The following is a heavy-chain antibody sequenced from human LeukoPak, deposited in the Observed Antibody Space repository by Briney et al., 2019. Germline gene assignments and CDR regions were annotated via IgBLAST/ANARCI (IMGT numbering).Heavy chain of an antibody. J-gene: IGHJ4*02. CDR2: IYGGGST. V-gene: IGHV3-53*01. Sequence: GGSLRLSCAASGFTVSSSYMNWVRQAPGWGLEWVSLIYGGGSTYYADSVKGRFTISRDNSKNTLYLQMNSLRAEDTAVYYCARRGDGGRSFDYWGQGTLVTVSS. D-gene: IGHD4-23*01. CDR1: GFTVSSSY. CDR3: ARRGDGGRSFDY.